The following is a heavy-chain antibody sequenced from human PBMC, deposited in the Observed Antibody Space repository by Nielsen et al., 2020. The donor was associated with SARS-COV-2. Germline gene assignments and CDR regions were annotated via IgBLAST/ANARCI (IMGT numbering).Heavy chain of an antibody. Sequence: GSLRLSCTVSGGSISSSSYYWGWIRQPPGKGLEWIGSIYYSGSTYYSPSLKSRVTISVDTSKNQFSLKLSSVTAADTAVYYCARGFLAAAGTGLGYFQHWGQGTLVTVSS. CDR2: IYYSGST. CDR3: ARGFLAAAGTGLGYFQH. J-gene: IGHJ1*01. CDR1: GGSISSSSYY. V-gene: IGHV4-39*07. D-gene: IGHD6-13*01.